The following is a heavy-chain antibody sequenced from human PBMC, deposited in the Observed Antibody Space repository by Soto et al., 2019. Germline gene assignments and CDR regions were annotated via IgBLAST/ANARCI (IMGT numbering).Heavy chain of an antibody. CDR1: GFSISSNY. D-gene: IGHD2-21*01. Sequence: ELQLVETGGGLIQTGGSLRLSCAASGFSISSNYIAWVRQPPGKGLEWVSTTFSGGNTEYAASVKGRCSISRDNYKNTLYLQMDNLRVEDTAVYCFARRPPSAIQGWAFGMDVWGQGTTVSVSS. CDR3: ARRPPSAIQGWAFGMDV. J-gene: IGHJ6*02. CDR2: TFSGGNT. V-gene: IGHV3-53*02.